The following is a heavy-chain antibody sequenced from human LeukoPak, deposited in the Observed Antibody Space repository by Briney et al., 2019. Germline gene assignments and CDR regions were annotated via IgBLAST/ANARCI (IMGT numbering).Heavy chain of an antibody. CDR2: IGNDGSSK. CDR3: ARDLGLGRGWYGGDY. J-gene: IGHJ4*02. V-gene: IGHV3-30-3*01. D-gene: IGHD6-19*01. Sequence: GGSLRLSCAASGFTFSNYAMHCVRQAPGKGLEWVAIIGNDGSSKYYADSVKGRFTLSRDNSKYTVYLQMNSLRGEDTAVYYCARDLGLGRGWYGGDYWGQGTLVTVSS. CDR1: GFTFSNYA.